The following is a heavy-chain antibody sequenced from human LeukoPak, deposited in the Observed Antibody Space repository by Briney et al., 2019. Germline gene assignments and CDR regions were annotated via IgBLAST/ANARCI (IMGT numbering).Heavy chain of an antibody. V-gene: IGHV4-61*01. J-gene: IGHJ5*02. D-gene: IGHD3-9*01. CDR1: GYSISSGYY. CDR3: ARYSYDILTGYPKGWFDP. Sequence: SETLSLTCTVSGYSISSGYYWSWIRQPPGKGLEWIGYIYYSGSTNYNPSLKSRVTISVDTSKNQFSLKLSSVTAADTAVYYCARYSYDILTGYPKGWFDPWGQGTLVTVSS. CDR2: IYYSGST.